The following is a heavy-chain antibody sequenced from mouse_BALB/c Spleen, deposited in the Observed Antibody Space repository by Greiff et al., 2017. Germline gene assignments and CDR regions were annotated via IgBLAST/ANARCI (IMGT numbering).Heavy chain of an antibody. CDR3: ARSGYGNPWYFDV. CDR1: GYAFTNYL. Sequence: QVQLQQSGAELVRPGTSVKVSCKASGYAFTNYLIEWVKQRPGQGLEWIGVINPGSGGTNYNEKFKGKATLTADKSSSTAYMQLSSLTSDDSAVYFCARSGYGNPWYFDVWGAGTTVTVSS. V-gene: IGHV1-54*01. D-gene: IGHD2-10*02. J-gene: IGHJ1*01. CDR2: INPGSGGT.